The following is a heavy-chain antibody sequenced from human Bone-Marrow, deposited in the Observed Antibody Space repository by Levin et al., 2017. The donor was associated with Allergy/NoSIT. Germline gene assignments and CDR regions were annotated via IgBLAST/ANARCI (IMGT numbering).Heavy chain of an antibody. CDR2: IYYSGVT. CDR1: GGSISSSTHY. CDR3: ARERDLIGARAPFDH. V-gene: IGHV4-39*07. Sequence: SETLSLTCTVSGGSISSSTHYWGWVRQAPGKGLEWIGSIYYSGVTYYNPSLKSRVTISVDRSRNQFSLKLRSVTAADTAVYYCARERDLIGARAPFDHVGQGTLVTVSS. D-gene: IGHD6-6*01. J-gene: IGHJ4*02.